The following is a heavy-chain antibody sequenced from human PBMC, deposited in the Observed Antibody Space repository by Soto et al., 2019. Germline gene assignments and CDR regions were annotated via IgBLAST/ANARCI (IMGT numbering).Heavy chain of an antibody. V-gene: IGHV4-30-4*01. CDR2: IYYSGST. Sequence: PSETLSLSCTVSGGSISSGDYYWSWIRQPPGKGLEWIGYIYYSGSTYYNPSLKSRVTISVDTSKNQFSLKLSSVTAADTAVYYCQAREDGYSYDKIDYWGQGTLVTVSS. CDR1: GGSISSGDYY. CDR3: QAREDGYSYDKIDY. J-gene: IGHJ4*02. D-gene: IGHD5-18*01.